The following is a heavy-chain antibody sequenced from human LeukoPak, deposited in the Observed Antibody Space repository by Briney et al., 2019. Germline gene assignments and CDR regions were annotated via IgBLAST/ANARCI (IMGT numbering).Heavy chain of an antibody. CDR3: ARDNYDILTGYYNPFDY. CDR2: IYHSGST. CDR1: GGSFSGYF. D-gene: IGHD3-9*01. Sequence: SETLSLTCAIYGGSFSGYFWSWFRQPPGKGLEWIGSIYHSGSTYYNPSLKSRVTISVDTSKNQFSLKLSSVTAADTAVYYCARDNYDILTGYYNPFDYWGQGTLVTVSS. V-gene: IGHV4-34*01. J-gene: IGHJ4*02.